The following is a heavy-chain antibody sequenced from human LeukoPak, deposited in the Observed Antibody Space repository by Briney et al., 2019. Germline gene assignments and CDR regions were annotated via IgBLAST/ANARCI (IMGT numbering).Heavy chain of an antibody. D-gene: IGHD2-2*01. CDR3: AREVPAAGFDP. CDR1: GFTFSIYW. V-gene: IGHV3-7*01. CDR2: IKQDGSEK. J-gene: IGHJ5*02. Sequence: PGGSLRLSCAASGFTFSIYWMSWVRQAPGKGLEWVASIKQDGSEKYYVDSVKGRFTISRDNAKNSLYLQMNSLRAEDTAMYYCAREVPAAGFDPWGQGTLVTVSS.